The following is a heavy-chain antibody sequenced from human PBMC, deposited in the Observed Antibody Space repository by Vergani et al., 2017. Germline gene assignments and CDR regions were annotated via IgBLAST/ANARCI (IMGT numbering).Heavy chain of an antibody. CDR2: IYTSGST. D-gene: IGHD2-21*02. J-gene: IGHJ6*02. V-gene: IGHV4-61*02. CDR1: GGSISSGSYY. Sequence: QLQLQESGPGLVKPSQTLSLTCTVSGGSISSGSYYWSWIRQPAGKGLEWIGRIYTSGSTNYNPSLKSRVTISVDTSKNQFSLKLSSVTAADTAVYYCAREGGVVTATPYGMDVWGQGTTVTVSS. CDR3: AREGGVVTATPYGMDV.